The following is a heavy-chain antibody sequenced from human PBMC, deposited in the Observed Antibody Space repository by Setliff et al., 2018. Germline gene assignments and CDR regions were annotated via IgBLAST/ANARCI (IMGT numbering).Heavy chain of an antibody. Sequence: SETLSLSCGVSGYSIRNGYYWAWIRQPPGKGLEWIGSIYHGGTTYYSPSLKTRVTMSVDPSKNQFSLHLSSVTAADTAIYYCARHSSWGTVTDRLHYNFFDFWGQGTLVTVSS. D-gene: IGHD3-10*01. J-gene: IGHJ4*02. CDR3: ARHSSWGTVTDRLHYNFFDF. CDR2: IYHGGTT. CDR1: GYSIRNGYY. V-gene: IGHV4-38-2*01.